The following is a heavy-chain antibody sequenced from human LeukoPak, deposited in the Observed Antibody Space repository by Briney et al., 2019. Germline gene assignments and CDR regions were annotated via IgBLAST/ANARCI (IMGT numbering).Heavy chain of an antibody. CDR2: IYSGGST. J-gene: IGHJ4*02. Sequence: GESLRLSCAASGLTVSTNYMSWVRQAPGKGLEWVSFIYSGGSTYYADSVKGRFTISRDNSKNTLHLQMNSLRAEDTAVYYCASYLLRKWGQGTLVTVSS. CDR3: ASYLLRK. V-gene: IGHV3-53*01. CDR1: GLTVSTNY. D-gene: IGHD2/OR15-2a*01.